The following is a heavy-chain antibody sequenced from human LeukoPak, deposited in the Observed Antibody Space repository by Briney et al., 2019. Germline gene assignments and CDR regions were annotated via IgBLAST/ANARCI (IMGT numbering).Heavy chain of an antibody. CDR1: GGSISSYY. J-gene: IGHJ4*02. Sequence: SETLSLTCTVSGGSISSYYWSWIRQPPGKGLEWIGYIYYSGSTNYNPSLKSRVTISVDTSKNQFSLKLSFVTAADKPVYYCARGQWHLYYFDYWGQGTLVTISS. V-gene: IGHV4-59*01. D-gene: IGHD6-19*01. CDR2: IYYSGST. CDR3: ARGQWHLYYFDY.